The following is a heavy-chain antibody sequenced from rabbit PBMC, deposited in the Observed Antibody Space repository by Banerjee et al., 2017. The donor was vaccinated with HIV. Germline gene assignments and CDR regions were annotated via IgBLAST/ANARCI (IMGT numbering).Heavy chain of an antibody. Sequence: QEQLKETGGGLVQPGGSLTLSCKASGFTFSSYVITWVRQAPGKGLEWIGWIITDDSAYYASWAKGRFTISKTSSTTVTLQMTSLTAADTATYFCARDLAGVIGWNFGLWGQGTRVTVS. D-gene: IGHD4-1*01. CDR3: ARDLAGVIGWNFGL. V-gene: IGHV1S39*01. CDR1: GFTFSSYV. J-gene: IGHJ4*01. CDR2: IITDDSA.